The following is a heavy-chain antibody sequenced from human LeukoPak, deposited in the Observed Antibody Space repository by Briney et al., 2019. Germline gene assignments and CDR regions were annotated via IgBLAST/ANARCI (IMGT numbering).Heavy chain of an antibody. CDR3: ARGHRFLEWLSDY. CDR2: IYYSGST. D-gene: IGHD3-3*01. V-gene: IGHV4-30-4*08. Sequence: SSQTLSLTCTVSGASISSGDYYWSWIRQPPGKGLEWIGYIYYSGSTYYNPSLKSRVTISVDTSKNQFSLKLSSVTAADTAVYYCARGHRFLEWLSDYWGQGTLVTVSS. J-gene: IGHJ4*02. CDR1: GASISSGDYY.